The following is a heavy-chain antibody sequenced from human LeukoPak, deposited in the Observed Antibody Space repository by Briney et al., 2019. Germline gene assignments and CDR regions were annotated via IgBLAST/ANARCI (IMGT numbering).Heavy chain of an antibody. Sequence: GGSLRLSCAASGFTFSSYAMSWVRQAPGKGLEWVSAISGSGGSTYYADSVKGRFTISRDNSKNTLYLQMNSLRAEDTAVYYCAKGSSYPYRYSLDLSYWSQGTLVTVSS. CDR3: AKGSSYPYRYSLDLSY. V-gene: IGHV3-23*01. CDR2: ISGSGGST. D-gene: IGHD1-26*01. CDR1: GFTFSSYA. J-gene: IGHJ4*02.